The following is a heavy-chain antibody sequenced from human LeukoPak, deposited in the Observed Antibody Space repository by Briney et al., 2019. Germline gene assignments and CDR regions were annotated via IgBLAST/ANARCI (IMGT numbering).Heavy chain of an antibody. V-gene: IGHV3-23*01. CDR3: ASSTDPDDSSGYYYWFYAFDI. Sequence: GGSLRLSCAASGFTFSSYAMSWVRQAPGKGLEWVSAISGSGGSTYYADSVKGRFTISRDNAKNSLYLQMNSLRAEDTAVYYCASSTDPDDSSGYYYWFYAFDIWGQGTMVTVSS. D-gene: IGHD3-22*01. J-gene: IGHJ3*02. CDR1: GFTFSSYA. CDR2: ISGSGGST.